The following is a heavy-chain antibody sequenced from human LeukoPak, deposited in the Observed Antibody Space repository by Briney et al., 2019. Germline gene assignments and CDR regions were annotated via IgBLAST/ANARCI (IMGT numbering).Heavy chain of an antibody. CDR3: AREDIRLDYFDY. V-gene: IGHV3-48*03. CDR2: ISGSGVTM. D-gene: IGHD6-19*01. J-gene: IGHJ4*02. Sequence: PGGSPRLSCAASGFTFSSYEMNWVRQAPGRGLEWDSYISGSGVTMYYADSVKGRFTISRDDAKNSLYLQMNSLRAEDTAVYYCAREDIRLDYFDYWGQGILVTVSS. CDR1: GFTFSSYE.